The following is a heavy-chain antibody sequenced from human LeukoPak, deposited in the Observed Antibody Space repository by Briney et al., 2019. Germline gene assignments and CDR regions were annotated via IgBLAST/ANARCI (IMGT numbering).Heavy chain of an antibody. V-gene: IGHV4-39*07. J-gene: IGHJ3*01. CDR1: GGSISSSNYY. CDR2: INHSGST. Sequence: SETLSLTCTVSGGSISSSNYYWGWIRQPPGKGLEWIGEINHSGSTNYNPSLKSRVTISVDTSKNQFSLKLSSVTAADTAVYYCARRRIVVVPAAATYYYGSGSYGTWGQGTMVTVSS. CDR3: ARRRIVVVPAAATYYYGSGSYGT. D-gene: IGHD3-10*01.